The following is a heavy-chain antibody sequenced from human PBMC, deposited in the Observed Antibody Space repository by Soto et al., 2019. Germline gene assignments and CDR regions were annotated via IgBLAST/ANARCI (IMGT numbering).Heavy chain of an antibody. Sequence: QVQLAQSAGEVKKPGASVKVSCKATGYTFIRYGIAWVRQAPGQGFEWMGWISPYNDHTVYAQKFQGRVTMTADTPARTVYRNVRSLKSGATAVYCCARGGYYDHSGVKLRHYGLDVWGQGTSFSGSS. V-gene: IGHV1-18*01. J-gene: IGHJ6*02. CDR2: ISPYNDHT. D-gene: IGHD3-16*01. CDR3: ARGGYYDHSGVKLRHYGLDV. CDR1: GYTFIRYG.